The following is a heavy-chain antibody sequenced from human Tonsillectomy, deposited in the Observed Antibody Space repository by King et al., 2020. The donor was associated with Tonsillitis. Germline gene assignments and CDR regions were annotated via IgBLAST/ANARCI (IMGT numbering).Heavy chain of an antibody. J-gene: IGHJ4*02. Sequence: VQLQESGPGLVKPSETLSLTCTVSGGSISSYFWSWIRQPPGKGLEWIGYINYSGNTDYNPSLESRVTISVDTSKNQFSLNLNSVTAADTAVYYCARTWTLAPFGFWGQGTLVTVSS. D-gene: IGHD3/OR15-3a*01. CDR1: GGSISSYF. CDR3: ARTWTLAPFGF. V-gene: IGHV4-59*01. CDR2: INYSGNT.